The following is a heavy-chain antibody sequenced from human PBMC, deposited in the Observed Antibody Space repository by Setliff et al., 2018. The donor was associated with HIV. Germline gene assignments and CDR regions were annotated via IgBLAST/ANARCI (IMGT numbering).Heavy chain of an antibody. D-gene: IGHD1-26*01. J-gene: IGHJ4*02. V-gene: IGHV1-2*06. CDR1: GYSFTAYQ. CDR3: ARSPDPSSGTTDY. CDR2: INRDNGGI. Sequence: ASVKVSCKTFGYSFTAYQMHWLRQAPGQGLEWMGRINRDNGGIDYAQKFQGRVTVTRDTSINTAYMELSSLRYDDTAIYYCARSPDPSSGTTDYWGQGTLVTVSS.